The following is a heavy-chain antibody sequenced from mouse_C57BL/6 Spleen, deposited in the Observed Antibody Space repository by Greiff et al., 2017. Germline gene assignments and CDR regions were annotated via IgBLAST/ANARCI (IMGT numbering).Heavy chain of an antibody. V-gene: IGHV1-54*01. CDR3: ARGRTGTAWFAY. J-gene: IGHJ3*01. CDR1: GYAFTNYL. CDR2: INPGSGGT. Sequence: QVQLKQSGAELVRPGTSVKVSCKASGYAFTNYLIEWVKQRPGQGLEWIGVINPGSGGTNYNEKFKGKATLTADKSSSTAYMQLSSLTSEDSAVYFCARGRTGTAWFAYWGQGTLVTVSA. D-gene: IGHD4-1*01.